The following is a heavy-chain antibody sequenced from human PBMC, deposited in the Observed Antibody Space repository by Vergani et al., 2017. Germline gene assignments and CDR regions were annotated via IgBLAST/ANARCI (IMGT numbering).Heavy chain of an antibody. CDR1: GGTFSSYA. D-gene: IGHD2-2*01. Sequence: QVQLVQSGAEVKKPGSSVKVSCKASGGTFSSYAISWVRQAPGQGLEWMGGIIPLFGTANYAQKFQGRVTITADESTSTAYMELSSLRSEDTAVYYCARESRTRGNIVVVPAAFDYWGQGTLVTVSS. CDR3: ARESRTRGNIVVVPAAFDY. J-gene: IGHJ4*02. CDR2: IIPLFGTA. V-gene: IGHV1-69*01.